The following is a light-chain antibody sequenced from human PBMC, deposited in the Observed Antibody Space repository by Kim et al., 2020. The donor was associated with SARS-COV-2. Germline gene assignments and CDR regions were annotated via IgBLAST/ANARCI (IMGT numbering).Light chain of an antibody. J-gene: IGLJ3*02. CDR1: KLGDKY. CDR3: QAWDSSLRV. Sequence: SYELTQPPSVSVSPGQTASITCSGDKLGDKYACWYQQKPGQSPVLVIYQDSKRPSGIPERFSGSNSGNTATLTISGTQAMDEAYYYCQAWDSSLRVFVGG. V-gene: IGLV3-1*01. CDR2: QDS.